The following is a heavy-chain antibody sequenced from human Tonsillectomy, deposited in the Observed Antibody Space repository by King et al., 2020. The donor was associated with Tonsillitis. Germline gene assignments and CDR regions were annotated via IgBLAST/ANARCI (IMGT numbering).Heavy chain of an antibody. Sequence: VQLQQWGARLLKPSETLSLTCAVYGGSFSGYSWTWIRQPPGERLEWIGQINHSGTTIYNPSLKSRLTISVDTSKNQFSLKLSSVTAADTAVYYCARGAPGYWGQGTLVTVSS. CDR2: INHSGTT. V-gene: IGHV4-34*01. J-gene: IGHJ4*02. CDR1: GGSFSGYS. CDR3: ARGAPGY.